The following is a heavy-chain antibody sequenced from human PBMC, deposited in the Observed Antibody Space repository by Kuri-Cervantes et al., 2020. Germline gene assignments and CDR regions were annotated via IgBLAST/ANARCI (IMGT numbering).Heavy chain of an antibody. Sequence: GESLKISCAASGFTFSTYWMTWVRKAPGKGLEWVANIKHDGSEKYYVDSVNGRFAISTDNAKNSLYLQMNSLRAEDTAVYYCALRGTRGPRGYMDVWGKGTTVTVSS. CDR1: GFTFSTYW. CDR3: ALRGTRGPRGYMDV. J-gene: IGHJ6*03. D-gene: IGHD1-14*01. CDR2: IKHDGSEK. V-gene: IGHV3-7*01.